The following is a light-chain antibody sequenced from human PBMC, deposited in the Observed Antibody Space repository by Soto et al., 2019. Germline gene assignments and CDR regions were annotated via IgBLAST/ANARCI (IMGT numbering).Light chain of an antibody. J-gene: IGLJ1*01. Sequence: QSVLSQPPSVSSAPGHKFTISFSGSISNIGGNSVSWYQQLPGTAPTLLIYDDNKRPSGIPDRFSGSKSGTSATLGITGFKTGDEADYYCGSWDSSMSAYVFGTWTKVPVL. CDR3: GSWDSSMSAYV. V-gene: IGLV1-51*01. CDR2: DDN. CDR1: ISNIGGNS.